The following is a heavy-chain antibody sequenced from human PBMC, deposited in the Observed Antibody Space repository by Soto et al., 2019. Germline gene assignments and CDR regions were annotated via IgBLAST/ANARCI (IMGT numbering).Heavy chain of an antibody. D-gene: IGHD5-12*01. CDR1: GFSFSPYP. Sequence: EVQLVESGGALVQPGGSLTLSCSASGFSFSPYPMSWVRQAPGKGLEWVACVDRSGSIKSYADSLKGRFTISRDNAKNSLYLQMNSLRVEDTAIYYCVRDYDTNPYWYFDVWGRGTLVTVSS. CDR3: VRDYDTNPYWYFDV. J-gene: IGHJ2*01. V-gene: IGHV3-48*03. CDR2: VDRSGSIK.